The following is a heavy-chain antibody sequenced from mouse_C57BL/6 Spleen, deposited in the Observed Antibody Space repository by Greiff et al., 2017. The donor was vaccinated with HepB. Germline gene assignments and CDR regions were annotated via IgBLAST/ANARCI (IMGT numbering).Heavy chain of an antibody. D-gene: IGHD1-1*01. Sequence: EVQLQQSGPELVKPGASVKISCKASGYTFTDYYMNWVKQSHGKSLEWIGDINPNNGGTSYNQKFKGKATLTVDKSSSTSDMELRSLTSEDSAVDYCARLGLLLRYGYFDVWGTGTTVTVSS. CDR2: INPNNGGT. V-gene: IGHV1-26*01. CDR1: GYTFTDYY. CDR3: ARLGLLLRYGYFDV. J-gene: IGHJ1*03.